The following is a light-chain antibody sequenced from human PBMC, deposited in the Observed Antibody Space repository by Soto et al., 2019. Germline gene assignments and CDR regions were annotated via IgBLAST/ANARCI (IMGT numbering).Light chain of an antibody. CDR3: QQYNSFPYT. CDR1: QSLSSW. J-gene: IGKJ2*01. CDR2: KAS. V-gene: IGKV1-5*03. Sequence: DIQMTQSPSTLSASVGDRVTITCRASQSLSSWLAWYQQKPGKAPNLLIYKASSLESGVASRLSGSGSGTEFTLTISSLQPDDFATYYCQQYNSFPYTFGQGTKLEIK.